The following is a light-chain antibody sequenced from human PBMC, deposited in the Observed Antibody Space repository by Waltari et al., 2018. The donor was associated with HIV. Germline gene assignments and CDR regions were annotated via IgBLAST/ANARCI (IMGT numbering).Light chain of an antibody. J-gene: IGLJ2*01. CDR2: DTS. CDR3: LLSFNGVVV. V-gene: IGLV7-46*01. CDR1: TGAVTSGNC. Sequence: QAVVTQEPSLTVSPGGTVTLTCASSTGAVTSGNCPYWFQRRPGQAPKTLLYDTSNRHSWTAARCSGSLLGGKAALTLSGAQFEDEADYFCLLSFNGVVVFGGGTSLTVL.